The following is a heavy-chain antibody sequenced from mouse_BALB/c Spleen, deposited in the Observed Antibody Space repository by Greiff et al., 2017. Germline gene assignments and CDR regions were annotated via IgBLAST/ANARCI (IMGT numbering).Heavy chain of an antibody. J-gene: IGHJ3*01. Sequence: EVQGVESGGGLVKPGGSLKLSCAASGFAFSSYDMSWVRQTPEKRLEWVAYISSGGGSTYYPDTVKGRFTISRDNAKNTLYLQMSSLKSEDTAMYYCARPSGTEFAYWGQGTLVTVSA. CDR3: ARPSGTEFAY. V-gene: IGHV5-12-1*01. D-gene: IGHD4-1*01. CDR2: ISSGGGST. CDR1: GFAFSSYD.